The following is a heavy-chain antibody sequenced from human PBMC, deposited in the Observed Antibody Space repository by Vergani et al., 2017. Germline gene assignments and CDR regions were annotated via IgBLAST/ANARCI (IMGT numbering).Heavy chain of an antibody. Sequence: EVQLVESGGGLVQPGGSLRLSCAASGFTFSSYEMNWVRQAPGKGLEWVSYISSSGSTIYYADSVKGRFTISRDNAKNSLYRQMNSLRAEDTAVYYCARTVYSYGNYYYYYMDVWGKGTTVTVSS. V-gene: IGHV3-48*03. J-gene: IGHJ6*03. CDR1: GFTFSSYE. CDR3: ARTVYSYGNYYYYYMDV. CDR2: ISSSGSTI. D-gene: IGHD5-18*01.